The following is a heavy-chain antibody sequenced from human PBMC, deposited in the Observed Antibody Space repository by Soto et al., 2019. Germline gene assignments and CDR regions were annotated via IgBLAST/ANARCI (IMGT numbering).Heavy chain of an antibody. V-gene: IGHV3-21*01. CDR3: ARDLHGSYIAFDI. J-gene: IGHJ3*02. CDR2: ISSSSSYI. CDR1: GFTFSSYS. Sequence: PGGSLRLSCAASGFTFSSYSMNWVRQAPGKGLEWVSSISSSSSYIYYADSVKGRFTISRDNAKNSLYLQMNSLRAEDTAVYYCARDLHGSYIAFDIWGQGTMVTVSS. D-gene: IGHD1-26*01.